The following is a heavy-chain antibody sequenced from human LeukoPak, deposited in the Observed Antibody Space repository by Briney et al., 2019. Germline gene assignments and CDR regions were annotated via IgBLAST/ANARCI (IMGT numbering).Heavy chain of an antibody. CDR1: GDSVSSNSAA. CDR3: ARTRFEWFGELLSYAFDI. CDR2: TYYRTKWYN. V-gene: IGHV6-1*01. Sequence: TSQTLSLTCAISGDSVSSNSAAWNWIRQSPSRGLEWLGRTYYRTKWYNDYAVSVKSRIPINPDTSKNQFSLQLNSVTPEDTAVYYCARTRFEWFGELLSYAFDIWGQGTMVTVSS. D-gene: IGHD3-10*01. J-gene: IGHJ3*02.